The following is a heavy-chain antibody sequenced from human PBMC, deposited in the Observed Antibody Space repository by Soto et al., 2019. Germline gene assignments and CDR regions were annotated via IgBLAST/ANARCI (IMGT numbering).Heavy chain of an antibody. CDR3: ARERWASGSRWFDP. D-gene: IGHD6-19*01. CDR1: GSTFLRYS. V-gene: IGHV1-3*01. Sequence: ASVKVSCKTSGSTFLRYSMHWVRQAPGQRLEWMGWINVGNGNTKYSQKFQGRVTITGDTSASTAYMELTSLRSEDTAVYYCARERWASGSRWFDPWGQGTLVTVSS. J-gene: IGHJ5*02. CDR2: INVGNGNT.